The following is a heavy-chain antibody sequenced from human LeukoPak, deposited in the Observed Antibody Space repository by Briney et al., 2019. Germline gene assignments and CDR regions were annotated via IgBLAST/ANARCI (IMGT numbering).Heavy chain of an antibody. CDR2: IVGSGSNT. CDR1: GFTFSSYA. V-gene: IGHV3-23*01. CDR3: ARDCGGDCYSGFDP. Sequence: GGSLRLSCAASGFTFSSYAMSWVRQAPGKGLEWVSAIVGSGSNTYNADSVKGRFTISRDNAKNSLYLQMNSLRAEDTAVYYCARDCGGDCYSGFDPWGQGTLVTVSS. D-gene: IGHD2-21*02. J-gene: IGHJ5*02.